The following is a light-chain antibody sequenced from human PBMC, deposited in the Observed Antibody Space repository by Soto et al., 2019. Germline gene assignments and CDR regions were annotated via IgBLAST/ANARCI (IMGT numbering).Light chain of an antibody. CDR2: GAS. Sequence: EIVLTQSPGTLSLSPRERATLSCRASQSVSSSYLAWYQQKPGQAPRLLIYGASSRATGIPDRFSGSGSGTDFTLTINRLEPEDFAVYYCQQYGSSSWKFVQGTKV. J-gene: IGKJ1*01. CDR3: QQYGSSSWK. CDR1: QSVSSSY. V-gene: IGKV3-20*01.